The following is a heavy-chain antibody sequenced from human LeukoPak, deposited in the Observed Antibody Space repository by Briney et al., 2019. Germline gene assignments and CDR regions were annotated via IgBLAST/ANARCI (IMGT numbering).Heavy chain of an antibody. CDR3: ARDNSVGDGAWGFDP. CDR2: INPSGSST. V-gene: IGHV1-18*01. Sequence: ASVRVSSKASGYTFTTYGISWVRQAPGQGVEWLGLINPSGSSTLYTQKLRGRITITRDISTTTDYMELSRLTYDDTAVYYCARDNSVGDGAWGFDPWGEGTLVTVSS. D-gene: IGHD5-24*01. CDR1: GYTFTTYG. J-gene: IGHJ5*02.